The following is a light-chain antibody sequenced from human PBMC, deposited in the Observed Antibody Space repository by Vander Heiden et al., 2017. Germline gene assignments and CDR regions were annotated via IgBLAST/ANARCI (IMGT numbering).Light chain of an antibody. V-gene: IGLV3-1*01. J-gene: IGLJ2*01. CDR1: KLGDKY. Sequence: SYEPTPPPPVSVSPGQTASITCSGDKLGDKYACWYQQKPGQSPVLVIYQDSKRPSGIPERFSGSNSGNTATLTISGTQAMDEADYYCQAWDSSTVVFGGGTKLTVL. CDR3: QAWDSSTVV. CDR2: QDS.